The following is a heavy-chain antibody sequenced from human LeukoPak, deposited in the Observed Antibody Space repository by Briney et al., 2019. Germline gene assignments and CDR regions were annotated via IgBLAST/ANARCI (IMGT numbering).Heavy chain of an antibody. J-gene: IGHJ4*02. D-gene: IGHD3-10*01. CDR1: EGSITSNNW. V-gene: IGHV4-4*02. CDR3: ARRSGGLDF. Sequence: SETLSLTCTVSEGSITSNNWWSWVRQSPEKGLEWIGEVYHSGSTNYNPSLKNRVTILIDRSSKQFSLKLTSVTVADTAVYFCARRSGGLDFWGPGTRVSVSS. CDR2: VYHSGST.